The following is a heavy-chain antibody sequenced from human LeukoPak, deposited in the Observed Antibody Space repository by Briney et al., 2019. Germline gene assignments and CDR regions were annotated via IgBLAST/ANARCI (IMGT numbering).Heavy chain of an antibody. J-gene: IGHJ5*02. CDR1: GYTFTSYD. V-gene: IGHV1-8*01. Sequence: ASVKVSCKASGYTFTSYDINWVRQATGQGLEWMGWMNPNSGNTGYAQKFQGRVTMTRNTSISTAYMELSSLRSEGTAVYYCARDRYSYGSNRFDPWGQGTLVTVSS. CDR2: MNPNSGNT. D-gene: IGHD5-18*01. CDR3: ARDRYSYGSNRFDP.